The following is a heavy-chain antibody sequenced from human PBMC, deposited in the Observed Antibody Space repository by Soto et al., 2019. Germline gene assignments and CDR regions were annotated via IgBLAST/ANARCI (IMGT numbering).Heavy chain of an antibody. J-gene: IGHJ4*02. CDR3: AKSRYSDSSGDFYDY. D-gene: IGHD3-22*01. CDR1: AFTFNNYA. CDR2: IGGSGRTT. V-gene: IGHV3-23*01. Sequence: EVQLLESGGGLVQPGGSLSLSCAASAFTFNNYAMSWVRQAPGKGLEWVSGIGGSGRTTYYADSLKGRFTISRDNSNHTLFLQMNSLRAEDTAVYYCAKSRYSDSSGDFYDYWGQGTLVTVSS.